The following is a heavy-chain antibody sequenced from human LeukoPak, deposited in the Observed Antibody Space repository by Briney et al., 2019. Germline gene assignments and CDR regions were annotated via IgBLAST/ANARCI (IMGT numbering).Heavy chain of an antibody. CDR3: AAQPDYYDSSGYSNFDY. J-gene: IGHJ4*02. D-gene: IGHD3-22*01. Sequence: SETLSLTCAVSGGSISDSYAHWWSWVRQPPGKGFEWIAEAHHSGSTNYNPSLKSRVTISVDTSKNQFSLKLSSVTAADTAVYYCAAQPDYYDSSGYSNFDYWGQGTLVTVSS. CDR2: AHHSGST. V-gene: IGHV4-4*02. CDR1: GGSISDSYAHW.